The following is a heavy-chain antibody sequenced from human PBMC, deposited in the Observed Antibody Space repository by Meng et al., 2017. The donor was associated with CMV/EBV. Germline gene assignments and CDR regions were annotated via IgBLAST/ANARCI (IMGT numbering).Heavy chain of an antibody. J-gene: IGHJ4*02. CDR1: GYSFTSYW. D-gene: IGHD2-2*02. CDR3: ARLVPAAIFWDQ. CDR2: IYPGDSDT. Sequence: GSLRLSCKGSGYSFTSYWIGWVRQMPGKGLEWMGIIYPGDSDTRYSPSFQGQVTISADKSISTAYLQWSSLKASDTAMYYCARLVPAAIFWDQWGQGTLVTVSS. V-gene: IGHV5-51*01.